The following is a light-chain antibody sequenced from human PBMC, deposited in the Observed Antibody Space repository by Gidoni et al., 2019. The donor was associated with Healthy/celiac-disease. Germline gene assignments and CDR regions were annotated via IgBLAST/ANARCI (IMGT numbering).Light chain of an antibody. V-gene: IGKV1-6*01. J-gene: IGKJ1*01. Sequence: IHMPQSPSCLSASVRDRVTITCRASEGIRHDLGWYQQKPGTAPTCPIYAAFSLQSGVPSRFSVSRSGTAFTLTISSLQPEVFATYYCLQAYYYPWTFGQGTKVEIK. CDR2: AAF. CDR3: LQAYYYPWT. CDR1: EGIRHD.